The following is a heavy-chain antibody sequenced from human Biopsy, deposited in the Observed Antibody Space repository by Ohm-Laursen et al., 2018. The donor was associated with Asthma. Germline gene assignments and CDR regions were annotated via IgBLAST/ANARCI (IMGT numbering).Heavy chain of an antibody. J-gene: IGHJ3*02. CDR3: ARAYGGNFFSGAFDI. Sequence: SLRLSCTASGFTFSSYAMHWVRQAPGRGLELVAVISYDGYKKYYADSVKGRVTISRDISKNTLSLQMNSLRAEDTAVYYCARAYGGNFFSGAFDIWGQGTMVTVSS. CDR2: ISYDGYKK. V-gene: IGHV3-30*14. D-gene: IGHD4-23*01. CDR1: GFTFSSYA.